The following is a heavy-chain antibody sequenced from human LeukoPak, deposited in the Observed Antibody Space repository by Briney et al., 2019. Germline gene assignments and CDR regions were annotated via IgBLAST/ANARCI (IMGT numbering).Heavy chain of an antibody. D-gene: IGHD3-3*01. V-gene: IGHV3-30-3*02. CDR3: AKPPEIFGVVIIPPHFDY. CDR1: GFTFSSYA. Sequence: GRSLRLSCAASGFTFSSYAMHWVRQAPGKGLEWVAVISYDGSNKYYADSVKGRFTISRDNSKNTLYLQMNSLRAEDTAVYYCAKPPEIFGVVIIPPHFDYWGQGTLVTVSS. J-gene: IGHJ4*02. CDR2: ISYDGSNK.